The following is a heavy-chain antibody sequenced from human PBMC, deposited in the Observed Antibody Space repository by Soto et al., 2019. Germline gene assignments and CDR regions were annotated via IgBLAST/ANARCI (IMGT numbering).Heavy chain of an antibody. J-gene: IGHJ6*02. D-gene: IGHD6-25*01. CDR3: ARDQPIQGAAINYGMDV. V-gene: IGHV1-18*01. CDR2: ISAYNGNT. CDR1: GYSFTSYR. Sequence: QVQLVQSGAEVKKPGASVKVSCKASGYSFTSYRICWVRQAPGQGLEWMVWISAYNGNTNYAQKLQGRVTMTTDTSTSTAYMELRSLRSDDTAVYYCARDQPIQGAAINYGMDVWGQGTTVTVSS.